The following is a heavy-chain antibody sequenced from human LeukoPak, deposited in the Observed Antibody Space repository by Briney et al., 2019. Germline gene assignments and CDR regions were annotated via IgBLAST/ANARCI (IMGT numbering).Heavy chain of an antibody. D-gene: IGHD3-10*01. V-gene: IGHV3-15*01. CDR1: GFSFSNAW. Sequence: GGSLSLSCAASGFSFSNAWMSWVRQAPGKGLEWVGRIKSKTDGGYTDYAAPVKSRFTISRDDSKNKLYLEMNSLKTEDTAVYYCTTYQLIYGSGSYGYWGQGTLVTVSS. CDR3: TTYQLIYGSGSYGY. J-gene: IGHJ4*02. CDR2: IKSKTDGGYT.